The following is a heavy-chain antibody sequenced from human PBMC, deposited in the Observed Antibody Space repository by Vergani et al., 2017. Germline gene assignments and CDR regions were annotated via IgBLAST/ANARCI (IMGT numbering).Heavy chain of an antibody. J-gene: IGHJ4*02. CDR3: ARENVVIARIFDF. D-gene: IGHD2-21*01. CDR1: GGSISSGGYS. V-gene: IGHV4-31*11. CDR2: IFRSGTT. Sequence: QLQLQESASGLVKPSQTLSLTCAVSGGSISSGGYSWSWIRQRSDKGLEWVGHIFRSGTTYYNPSLKSRLIMSVDTSKNQFSLKLTSVTAADTAMYYCARENVVIARIFDFWGQGTLVTVSS.